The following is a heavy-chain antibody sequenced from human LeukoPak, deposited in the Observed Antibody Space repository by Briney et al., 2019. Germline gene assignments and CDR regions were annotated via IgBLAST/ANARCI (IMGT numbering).Heavy chain of an antibody. CDR1: GFTFSSYA. V-gene: IGHV3-23*01. J-gene: IGHJ4*02. Sequence: PGGSLRLSCAASGFTFSSYAMSWVRQAPGKGLEWVAAISPSGGGTYCADSVSGRFTISRDDSKNTLYLQMNSLRAEDTAVYYCAREGEGLLIAAAGYFDYWGQGTLVTVSS. CDR2: ISPSGGGT. CDR3: AREGEGLLIAAAGYFDY. D-gene: IGHD6-13*01.